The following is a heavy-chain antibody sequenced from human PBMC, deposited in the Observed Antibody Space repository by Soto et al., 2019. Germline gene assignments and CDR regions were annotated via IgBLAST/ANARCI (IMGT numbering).Heavy chain of an antibody. D-gene: IGHD6-19*01. CDR2: ISAYNGNT. V-gene: IGHV1-18*01. CDR1: GYTFTSYG. J-gene: IGHJ4*02. CDR3: ARDRLAGIAVAGLGSPLDDY. Sequence: ASVKVSCKASGYTFTSYGISWVRQAPGQGLEWMGWISAYNGNTNYAQKLQGRVTMTTDTSTSTAYMGLRSLRSDDTAVYYCARDRLAGIAVAGLGSPLDDYWGQGTLVTVSS.